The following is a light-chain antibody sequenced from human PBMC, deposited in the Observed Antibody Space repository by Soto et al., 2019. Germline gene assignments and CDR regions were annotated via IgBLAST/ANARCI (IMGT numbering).Light chain of an antibody. CDR3: SSYTSSSTDV. CDR2: DVS. Sequence: QSVLTQPASVSGSPGQSITISCTGTSSDVGSHNYVSWYQQHPGKPPKLMIYDVSNRPSGVSNRFSGSKSGNTASLTISGLQAEDEADYYCSSYTSSSTDVFGTGTKLTVL. V-gene: IGLV2-14*01. J-gene: IGLJ1*01. CDR1: SSDVGSHNY.